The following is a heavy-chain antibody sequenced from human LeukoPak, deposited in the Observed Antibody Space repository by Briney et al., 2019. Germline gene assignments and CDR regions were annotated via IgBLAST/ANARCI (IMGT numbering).Heavy chain of an antibody. CDR2: INHSGST. Sequence: SETLSLTCAVYGGSFSGYYWSWLRQPPGKGLEWVGEINHSGSTNYNPSLKCRVTISVDTSKNQFSLKLSSVTAADTAVYYCARGIGTTGTRYWYFDLWGRGTLVTVSS. V-gene: IGHV4-34*01. J-gene: IGHJ2*01. D-gene: IGHD1-1*01. CDR1: GGSFSGYY. CDR3: ARGIGTTGTRYWYFDL.